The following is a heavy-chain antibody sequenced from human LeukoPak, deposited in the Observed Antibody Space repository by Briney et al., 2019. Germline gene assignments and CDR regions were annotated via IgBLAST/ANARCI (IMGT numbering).Heavy chain of an antibody. D-gene: IGHD6-19*01. CDR2: FIPMFHTT. V-gene: IGHV1-69*05. J-gene: IGHJ4*02. CDR1: GGTFSSHP. CDR3: ATIGFNTGWRRFDN. Sequence: SVKVSCKASGGTFSSHPINWVRHAPGQGLEWVGKFIPMFHTTSYAPEFQGSVTIATDESRTTVYMELRGLRAEDTAIYYSATIGFNTGWRRFDNSGQGNLVTVSS.